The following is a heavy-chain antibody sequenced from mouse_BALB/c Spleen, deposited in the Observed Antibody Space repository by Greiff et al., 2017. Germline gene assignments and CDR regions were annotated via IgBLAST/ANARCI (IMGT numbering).Heavy chain of an antibody. CDR2: IDPENGNT. V-gene: IGHV14-1*02. Sequence: VQLQQSGAELVRPGALVKLSCKASGFNIKDYYMHWVKQRPEQGLEWIGWIDPENGNTRYDPKFQGKASRTADTSSNTAYLQLSSLTSEDTAVYYCARTPSYPEGAMDYWGQGTSVTVSS. J-gene: IGHJ4*01. CDR1: GFNIKDYY. D-gene: IGHD5-1*01. CDR3: ARTPSYPEGAMDY.